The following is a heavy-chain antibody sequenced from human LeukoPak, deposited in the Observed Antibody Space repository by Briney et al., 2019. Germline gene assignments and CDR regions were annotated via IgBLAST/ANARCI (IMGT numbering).Heavy chain of an antibody. V-gene: IGHV4-34*01. CDR1: GGSFSGYY. CDR3: ARGRGQWLESGPDY. J-gene: IGHJ4*02. Sequence: SETLSLTCAVYGGSFSGYYWSWIRQPPGKGLEWIGEINHSGSTNYNPSLKSRVTILVDTSKNQFSLKLSSVTAADTAVYYCARGRGQWLESGPDYWGQGTLVTVSS. CDR2: INHSGST. D-gene: IGHD6-19*01.